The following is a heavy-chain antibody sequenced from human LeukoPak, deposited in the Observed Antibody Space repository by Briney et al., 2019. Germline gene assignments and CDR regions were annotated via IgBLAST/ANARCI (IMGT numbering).Heavy chain of an antibody. Sequence: HTGGCLRLSCAASGFTFSSYSMTWVRQAPGKGLEWVSGIISSGGGTYFADSVKGRFTISRDNSKNTLYLQMNSLRAEDTAVYYCAKGTYCGGDCYFFDHWGQGTLVTVSS. J-gene: IGHJ4*02. CDR1: GFTFSSYS. CDR3: AKGTYCGGDCYFFDH. CDR2: IISSGGGT. D-gene: IGHD2-21*01. V-gene: IGHV3-23*01.